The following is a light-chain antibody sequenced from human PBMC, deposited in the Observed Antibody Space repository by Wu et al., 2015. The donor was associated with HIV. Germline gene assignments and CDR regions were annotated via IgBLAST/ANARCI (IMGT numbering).Light chain of an antibody. Sequence: DIQMSQSPSHLSASVGDTVRITCRATQDISSWLAWYQVRPGKGPKLLVSAASTLQSGVPSRFGGTKSGTTFTLTIYDLRPEDAATYFCQQCHTFPLTFGGGT. CDR2: AAS. CDR1: QDISSW. J-gene: IGKJ4*01. CDR3: QQCHTFPLT. V-gene: IGKV1-12*01.